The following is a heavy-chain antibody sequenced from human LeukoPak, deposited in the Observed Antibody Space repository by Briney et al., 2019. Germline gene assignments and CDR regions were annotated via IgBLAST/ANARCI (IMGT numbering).Heavy chain of an antibody. V-gene: IGHV3-30*04. CDR2: MSYDGRNK. D-gene: IGHD6-13*01. CDR1: AFTFNIYA. Sequence: GGSLRPSCAASAFTFNIYAMHWVRQAPGKGREGVAVMSYDGRNKSYADSVKARFTISRDNSKTTLYLQMNRLRAEDTAIYYCAREGQPLSRNSWFDPWGQGALVTVSS. J-gene: IGHJ5*02. CDR3: AREGQPLSRNSWFDP.